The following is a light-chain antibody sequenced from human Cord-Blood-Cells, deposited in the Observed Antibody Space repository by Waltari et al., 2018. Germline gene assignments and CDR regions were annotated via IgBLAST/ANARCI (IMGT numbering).Light chain of an antibody. CDR3: AAWDDSLNGWV. J-gene: IGLJ3*02. CDR2: SNN. CDR1: SSNIGSNT. V-gene: IGLV1-44*01. Sequence: QSVLTQPPSASGTPGQRVTISCSGSSSNIGSNTVNWYQQLPGTAPKLLIYSNNQRPSGVPELFSGSKSGTSASLAISGLQSEDEADYYCAAWDDSLNGWVFGGGTKLTVL.